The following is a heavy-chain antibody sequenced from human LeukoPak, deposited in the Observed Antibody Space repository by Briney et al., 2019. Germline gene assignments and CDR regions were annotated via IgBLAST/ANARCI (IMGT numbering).Heavy chain of an antibody. Sequence: SETLSLTCAVYGGSFSGYYWSWIRQPPGKGLEWIGEINHSGSTNYNPSLKSRVTISVDKSKNQFSLELNSVTAADTAVYYCARGGDWLFDYWGQGILVTVSS. J-gene: IGHJ4*02. D-gene: IGHD2-21*02. CDR1: GGSFSGYY. V-gene: IGHV4-34*01. CDR3: ARGGDWLFDY. CDR2: INHSGST.